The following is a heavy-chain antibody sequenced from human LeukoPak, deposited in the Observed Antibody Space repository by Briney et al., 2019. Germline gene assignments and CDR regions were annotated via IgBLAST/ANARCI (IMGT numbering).Heavy chain of an antibody. CDR1: GFTFSDHS. CDR2: ISSSGSTI. J-gene: IGHJ6*04. Sequence: GGSLRLSCAASGFTFSDHSMSWIRQSPGKGLEWVSYISSSGSTIYYADSVKGRFTISRDNAKNSLYLQMNSLRAEDTAVYYCAELGITMIGGVWGKGTTVTISS. D-gene: IGHD3-10*02. CDR3: AELGITMIGGV. V-gene: IGHV3-11*04.